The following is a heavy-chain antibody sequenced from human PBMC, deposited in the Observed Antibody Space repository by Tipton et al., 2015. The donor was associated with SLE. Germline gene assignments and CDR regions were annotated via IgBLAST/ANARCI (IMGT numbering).Heavy chain of an antibody. CDR2: IYSSGST. Sequence: TLSLTCTVSGGSLSSYYWSWSRQPPGKGLGWIGYIYSSGSTNYNPSLKSRVTISVDTSKNQFSLKLSSVTAADTAVSYCARGLAMVRGDSMDYWGQGTLVTVSS. CDR1: GGSLSSYY. D-gene: IGHD3-10*01. CDR3: ARGLAMVRGDSMDY. J-gene: IGHJ4*02. V-gene: IGHV4-4*08.